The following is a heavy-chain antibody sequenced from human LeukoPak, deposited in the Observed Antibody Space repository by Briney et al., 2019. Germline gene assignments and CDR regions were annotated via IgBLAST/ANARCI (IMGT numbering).Heavy chain of an antibody. CDR1: GFTFSNYG. V-gene: IGHV3-48*04. J-gene: IGHJ3*02. CDR3: ARVRSGIDM. D-gene: IGHD3-10*01. CDR2: ISSSRNTM. Sequence: GGSLRLSCAASGFTFSNYGMHWVRQAPGKGLEWVSYISSSRNTMFYADSVKGRFTISRDSAKKSLYLQMNSLRAEDTALYYCARVRSGIDMWGQGTMVTVAS.